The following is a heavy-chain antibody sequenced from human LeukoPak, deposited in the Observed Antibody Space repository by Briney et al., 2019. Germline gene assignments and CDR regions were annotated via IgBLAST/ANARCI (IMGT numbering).Heavy chain of an antibody. CDR2: LYSSGST. J-gene: IGHJ4*02. Sequence: GGSLRLSCAACGVTISSNYMTWVRQAPGEGLEWVGNLYSSGSTYYTDSVRGRLTIARDSSKNQVSLQMSSVSAEDTAVYYCASGGMGGPKCYSDPFHYWGQGTLVTVSS. CDR1: GVTISSNY. CDR3: ASGGMGGPKCYSDPFHY. V-gene: IGHV3-53*01. D-gene: IGHD2-15*01.